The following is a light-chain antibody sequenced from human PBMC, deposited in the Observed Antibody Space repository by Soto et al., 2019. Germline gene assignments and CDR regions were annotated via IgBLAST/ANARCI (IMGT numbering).Light chain of an antibody. Sequence: EIVLTQSPGTLSLSPGERATLSCRANQSLTSSYLAWYQQKSGQAPGLLIYGASSRATGLPDRFSGSGSGTDFSLTISRLEPEDFAVYYCQQYHKSPITFGQGTRLEIK. CDR3: QQYHKSPIT. V-gene: IGKV3-20*01. J-gene: IGKJ5*01. CDR1: QSLTSSY. CDR2: GAS.